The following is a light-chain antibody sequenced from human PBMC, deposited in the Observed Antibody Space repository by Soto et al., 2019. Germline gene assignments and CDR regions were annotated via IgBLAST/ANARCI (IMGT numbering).Light chain of an antibody. CDR1: QSVSSN. J-gene: IGKJ1*01. CDR2: GAS. V-gene: IGKV3-15*01. Sequence: IVMTQSPATLSVSPGERATLSCRASQSVSSNLAWYQQKPAQAPRLLIYGASTRATGIPASFSGSGSGTEFTLTISSLQSEDFEVYYCQQYNNWPWTFGQGTKVDIK. CDR3: QQYNNWPWT.